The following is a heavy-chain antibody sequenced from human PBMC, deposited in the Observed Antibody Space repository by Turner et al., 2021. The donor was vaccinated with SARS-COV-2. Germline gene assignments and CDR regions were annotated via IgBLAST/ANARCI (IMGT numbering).Heavy chain of an antibody. CDR2: SYDGSNK. D-gene: IGHD1-26*01. CDR1: GFSFNIFA. CDR3: ARDGSGSYYGPVDY. V-gene: IGHV3-30-3*01. Sequence: QVQLVESGGGVVQPGRSLRLSCAASGFSFNIFAISYDGSNKYYADSVKGLFTISRDNSKNTLYLQMNSLRAEDTAVYYCARDGSGSYYGPVDYWGQGTLVIVSS. J-gene: IGHJ4*02.